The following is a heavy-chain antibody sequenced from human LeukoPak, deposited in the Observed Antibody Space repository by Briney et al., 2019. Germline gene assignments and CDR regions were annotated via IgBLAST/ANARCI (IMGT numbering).Heavy chain of an antibody. Sequence: PSETLSLTCAVSGYSISSCYYWGWIRQPPGNGLEWIGSIYHSGSTYYNPSLKSRVTISVDTSKNQFSLKLSSVTAADTAVYYCARGSSTIYLTNWGQGTLVTVSS. CDR2: IYHSGST. CDR1: GYSISSCYY. D-gene: IGHD3-9*01. J-gene: IGHJ4*02. V-gene: IGHV4-38-2*01. CDR3: ARGSSTIYLTN.